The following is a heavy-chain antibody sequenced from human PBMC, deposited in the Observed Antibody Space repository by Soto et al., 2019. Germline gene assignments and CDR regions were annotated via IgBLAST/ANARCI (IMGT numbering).Heavy chain of an antibody. J-gene: IGHJ6*03. CDR3: ARQTLADYDFWSGYWNSDYYHYMDV. CDR1: GYSFTSYW. CDR2: IYPGDSDT. V-gene: IGHV5-51*01. D-gene: IGHD3-3*01. Sequence: GESLKISCKGSGYSFTSYWIGWVRQMPGKGLEWMGIIYPGDSDTRYSPSFQGQVTISADKSISTAYLQWSSLKASDTAMYYCARQTLADYDFWSGYWNSDYYHYMDVWGKGTTVTVSS.